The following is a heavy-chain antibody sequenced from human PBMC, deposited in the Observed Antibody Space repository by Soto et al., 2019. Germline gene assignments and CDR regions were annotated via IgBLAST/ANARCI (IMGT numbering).Heavy chain of an antibody. Sequence: PGGSLRLSCTASGFTFGDYAMSWFRQAPGKGLEWVGFIRSKAYGGTTEYAASVKGRFTISRDDSKSIAYLQMNSLKTEDTAVYYCTREVVATEWSPDYFDYWGQGTLVTVSS. CDR1: GFTFGDYA. D-gene: IGHD5-12*01. V-gene: IGHV3-49*03. J-gene: IGHJ4*02. CDR3: TREVVATEWSPDYFDY. CDR2: IRSKAYGGTT.